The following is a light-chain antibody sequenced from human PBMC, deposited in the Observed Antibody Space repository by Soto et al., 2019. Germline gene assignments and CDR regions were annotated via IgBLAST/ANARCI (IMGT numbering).Light chain of an antibody. V-gene: IGKV1-39*01. CDR1: QTIGIY. CDR3: QQSYTLPIT. CDR2: AAS. Sequence: DIQMTQSPSSLSASVGDRVTITCRASQTIGIYLNWYQQKPGQAPKFLMYAASNLQRGVPSRFIGSGSGTYFTLTITNLQPEEFATYYCQQSYTLPITFGQGTRLDIK. J-gene: IGKJ5*01.